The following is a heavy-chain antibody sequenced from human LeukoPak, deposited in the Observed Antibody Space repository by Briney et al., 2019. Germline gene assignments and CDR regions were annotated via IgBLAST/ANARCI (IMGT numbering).Heavy chain of an antibody. D-gene: IGHD2-2*01. V-gene: IGHV3-23*01. CDR3: AKAYCSSTSCYGWFDP. J-gene: IGHJ5*02. Sequence: GGSLRLSCAASGFTFSSYAMCWVRQAPGKGLEWVSAISGSGGSTYYADSVKGRFTISRDNSKNTLYLQMNSLRAEDTAVYYCAKAYCSSTSCYGWFDPWGQGTLVTVSS. CDR1: GFTFSSYA. CDR2: ISGSGGST.